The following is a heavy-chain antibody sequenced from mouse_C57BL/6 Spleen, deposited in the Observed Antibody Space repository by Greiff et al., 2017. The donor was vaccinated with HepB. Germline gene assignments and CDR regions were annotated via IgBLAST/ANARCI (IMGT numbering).Heavy chain of an antibody. D-gene: IGHD1-1*01. CDR2: IFPGSGST. J-gene: IGHJ4*01. Sequence: VKLQQSGPELVKPGASVKISCKASGYTFTDYYINWVKQRPGQGLEWIGWIFPGSGSTYYNEKFKGKATLTVDKSSSTAYMLLSSLTSEDSAVYFCARRYYYGSSNYAMDYWGQGTSVTVSS. V-gene: IGHV1-75*01. CDR1: GYTFTDYY. CDR3: ARRYYYGSSNYAMDY.